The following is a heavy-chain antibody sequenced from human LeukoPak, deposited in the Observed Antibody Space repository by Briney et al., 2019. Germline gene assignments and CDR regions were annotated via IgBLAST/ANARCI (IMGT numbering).Heavy chain of an antibody. CDR3: ARRIVGATARFDP. D-gene: IGHD1-26*01. CDR1: GFSFTNYW. Sequence: GESLKISCKGSGFSFTNYWIGWVRQMPGKGLEWMGIIYPGDSDTRYSPSFQGQVTISADKSISTAYLQWSSLKASDTAMYYCARRIVGATARFDPWGQGTLVTVSS. J-gene: IGHJ5*02. V-gene: IGHV5-51*01. CDR2: IYPGDSDT.